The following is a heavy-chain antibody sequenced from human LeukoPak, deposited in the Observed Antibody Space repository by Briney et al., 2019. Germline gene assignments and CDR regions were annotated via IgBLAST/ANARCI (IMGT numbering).Heavy chain of an antibody. CDR1: GGSISSSSHY. D-gene: IGHD2-2*01. CDR3: ARSWYQLPYYYYYYMDV. CDR2: IYYSGST. Sequence: SETLSLTCTVSGGSISSSSHYWGWIRQPLGKGLEWIGSIYYSGSTYYNPSLKSRVTISVDTSKNQFSLKLSSVTAADTAVYYCARSWYQLPYYYYYYMDVWGKGTTVTVSS. V-gene: IGHV4-39*07. J-gene: IGHJ6*03.